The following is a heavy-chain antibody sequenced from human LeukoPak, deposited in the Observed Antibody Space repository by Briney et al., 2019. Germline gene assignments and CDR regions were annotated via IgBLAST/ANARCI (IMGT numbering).Heavy chain of an antibody. CDR2: ISWNSGSI. D-gene: IGHD6-13*01. Sequence: GGSLRLSCAASGFTFDDYAMHWVRQAPGKGLEWVSGISWNSGSIGYADSVKGRFTISRDNAKNSLYLQMNSLRAEDMALYYCAKGAVSYSSSWYGEAFDYWGQGTLVTVSS. CDR3: AKGAVSYSSSWYGEAFDY. J-gene: IGHJ4*02. CDR1: GFTFDDYA. V-gene: IGHV3-9*03.